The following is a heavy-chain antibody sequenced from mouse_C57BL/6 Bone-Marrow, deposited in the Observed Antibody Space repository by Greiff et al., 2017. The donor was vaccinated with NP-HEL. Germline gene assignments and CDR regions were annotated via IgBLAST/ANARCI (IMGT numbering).Heavy chain of an antibody. Sequence: EVQLQQSGPELVKPGASVKISCKASGYSFIDYNMNWVKQSNGKSLEWIGVINPNYGTTSYNQKFKGKATLTVDQSSSTAYMQLNSLTSEDSAVYYCASPYITTVVAPGYFDVWGTGTTVTVSS. CDR3: ASPYITTVVAPGYFDV. CDR2: INPNYGTT. J-gene: IGHJ1*03. V-gene: IGHV1-39*01. D-gene: IGHD1-1*01. CDR1: GYSFIDYN.